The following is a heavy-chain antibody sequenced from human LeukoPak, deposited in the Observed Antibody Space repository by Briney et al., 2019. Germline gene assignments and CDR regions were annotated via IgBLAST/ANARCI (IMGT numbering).Heavy chain of an antibody. V-gene: IGHV4-30-4*01. CDR1: GGSISSGDYY. D-gene: IGHD2-21*02. CDR3: ARGQATSYIYCGGDCYPYYFDY. CDR2: IYYSGST. J-gene: IGHJ4*02. Sequence: PSETLSLTCTVSGGSISSGDYYWSWIRQPPGKGLEWIGYIYYSGSTYYNPSLKSRVTISVDTSKNQFSLKLSSVTAADTAVYYCARGQATSYIYCGGDCYPYYFDYWGQGTLVTVSS.